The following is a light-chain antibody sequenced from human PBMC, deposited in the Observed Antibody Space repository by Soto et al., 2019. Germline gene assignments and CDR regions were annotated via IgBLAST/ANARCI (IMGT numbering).Light chain of an antibody. CDR2: DVS. CDR1: SSDVGGFDH. J-gene: IGLJ1*01. Sequence: QSVLTQPASVSGSPGQSITISCTGASSDVGGFDHVSWYQQHPGKVPRLLIYDVSSRPSGVSDRFSGSKSGNTASLTISWLQAEDEADYYCNSFTTTNTYVFGTGTKVTV. CDR3: NSFTTTNTYV. V-gene: IGLV2-14*03.